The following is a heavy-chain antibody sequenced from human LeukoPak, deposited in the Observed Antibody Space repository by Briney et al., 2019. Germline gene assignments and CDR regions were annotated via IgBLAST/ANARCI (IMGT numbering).Heavy chain of an antibody. CDR1: GFTFSSYS. Sequence: PGGSLRLSCAASGFTFSSYSMNWVSQAQGKGLEWVSSISSSSSYIYYADSVKGRFTISRDNAKNSLYLQMNSLRAEDTAVYYCARDTGYCSITSCPGPDFDYWGQGTLVTVSS. CDR2: ISSSSSYI. J-gene: IGHJ4*02. D-gene: IGHD2-2*01. V-gene: IGHV3-21*01. CDR3: ARDTGYCSITSCPGPDFDY.